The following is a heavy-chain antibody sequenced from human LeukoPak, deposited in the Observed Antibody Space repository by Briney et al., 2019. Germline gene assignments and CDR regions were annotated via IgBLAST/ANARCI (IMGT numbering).Heavy chain of an antibody. V-gene: IGHV5-51*01. CDR3: ARQYYGTPDGRYFDY. J-gene: IGHJ4*02. Sequence: GESLKISCKGSGYSFNSYWIGWGRPVPGKGLEGMGIIYPFDSDTRYSPSFQGQVTLSVDKSISTAYLQWSSLKASDTAMYYCARQYYGTPDGRYFDYWGQGALVTVSS. D-gene: IGHD4-17*01. CDR1: GYSFNSYW. CDR2: IYPFDSDT.